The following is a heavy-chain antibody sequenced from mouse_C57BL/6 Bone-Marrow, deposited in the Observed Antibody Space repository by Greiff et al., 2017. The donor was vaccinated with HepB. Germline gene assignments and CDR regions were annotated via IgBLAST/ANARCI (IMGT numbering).Heavy chain of an antibody. J-gene: IGHJ1*03. CDR1: GFTFSSYA. V-gene: IGHV5-4*03. CDR3: ARGGPTIVTTWYFDV. D-gene: IGHD2-5*01. CDR2: ISDGGSYT. Sequence: EVKLMESGGGLVKPGGSLKLSCAASGFTFSSYAMSWVRQTPEKRLEWVATISDGGSYTYYPDNVKGRFTISRDNAKNNLYLQMSHLKSEDTAMYYWARGGPTIVTTWYFDVWGTGTTVTVSS.